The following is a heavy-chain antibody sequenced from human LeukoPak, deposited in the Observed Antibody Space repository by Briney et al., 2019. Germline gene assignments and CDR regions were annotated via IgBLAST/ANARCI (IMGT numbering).Heavy chain of an antibody. CDR1: GFTFSSYA. D-gene: IGHD4-23*01. V-gene: IGHV3-64*01. CDR3: AREVGNTGGFDP. J-gene: IGHJ5*02. CDR2: ISSNGGST. Sequence: PGGSLRLSCAASGFTFSSYAMHWVRQAPGKGLEYVSAISSNGGSTYYANSVKGRSTISRDNSKNTLYLQMGSLRAEDMAVYYCAREVGNTGGFDPWGQGTLVTVSS.